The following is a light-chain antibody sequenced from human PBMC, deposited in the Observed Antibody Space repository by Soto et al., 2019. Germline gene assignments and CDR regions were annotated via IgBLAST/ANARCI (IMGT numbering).Light chain of an antibody. CDR2: AAS. CDR1: QTLSIYS. J-gene: IGKJ3*01. V-gene: IGKV3-20*01. Sequence: EIVLTQAPDTLSLSPGERATLFCRASQTLSIYSLAWYQQNPGQAPRLLIYAASTRHTGIPDRFNGSGSGTDFALTINRLEPEDFAVYFCQQYDGAPLTFGPGTKVDVK. CDR3: QQYDGAPLT.